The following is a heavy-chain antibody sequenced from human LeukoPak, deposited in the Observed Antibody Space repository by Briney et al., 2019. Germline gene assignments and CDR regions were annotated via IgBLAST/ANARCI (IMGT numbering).Heavy chain of an antibody. D-gene: IGHD3-10*01. J-gene: IGHJ6*02. Sequence: ASVKVSCKASGYTFTSYYMHWVRQAPGQGLEWMGIINPSGGSTSYAQKFQGRVTMTRDTSTSTVYMELSSLRSEDTAVYYCARDVLLWFGELSVYYYYGMDVWGQGTTVTVSS. CDR1: GYTFTSYY. CDR3: ARDVLLWFGELSVYYYYGMDV. V-gene: IGHV1-46*01. CDR2: INPSGGST.